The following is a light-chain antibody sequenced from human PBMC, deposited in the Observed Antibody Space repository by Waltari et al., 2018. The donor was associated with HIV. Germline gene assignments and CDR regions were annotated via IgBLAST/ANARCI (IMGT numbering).Light chain of an antibody. J-gene: IGLJ1*01. CDR1: SSNIENDN. Sequence: QSVLTQTLSASGAPGQRVTISCSGSSSNIENDNVTWYQQFPGAAPKLLIYKDTQRPAGVPDRFTGSKSGTSASLAIGGLRSDDEADYYCVGWDSRLRGYVFGAGTKVTVL. V-gene: IGLV1-47*01. CDR2: KDT. CDR3: VGWDSRLRGYV.